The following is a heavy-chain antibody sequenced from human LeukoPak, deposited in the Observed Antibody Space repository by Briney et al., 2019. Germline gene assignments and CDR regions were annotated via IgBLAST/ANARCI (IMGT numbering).Heavy chain of an antibody. Sequence: SETLSLTCAVYGGSFSGYYWSWIRQPPGKGLEWIGEINHSGSTNYNPSLKSRVTISVDTSKNQFSLKLSSVTAADTAVYYCARGLRAYQLLFWWFDPWGQGTLVTVSS. J-gene: IGHJ5*02. CDR3: ARGLRAYQLLFWWFDP. CDR1: GGSFSGYY. CDR2: INHSGST. V-gene: IGHV4-34*01. D-gene: IGHD2-2*01.